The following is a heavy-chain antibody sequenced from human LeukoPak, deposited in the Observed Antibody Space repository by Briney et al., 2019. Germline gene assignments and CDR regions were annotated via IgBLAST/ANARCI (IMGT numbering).Heavy chain of an antibody. V-gene: IGHV3-30*04. J-gene: IGHJ4*02. CDR2: ISYDAGSQ. CDR1: GFTFSRYA. CDR3: ARGEGYYFDY. Sequence: PGGSLRLSCAASGFTFSRYAIYWVRQAPGKGLEWVAVISYDAGSQYYADSVRGRFTISRDNSKNTLFLQMNNLRAEDTAVYYCARGEGYYFDYWGQGTLVTVSS.